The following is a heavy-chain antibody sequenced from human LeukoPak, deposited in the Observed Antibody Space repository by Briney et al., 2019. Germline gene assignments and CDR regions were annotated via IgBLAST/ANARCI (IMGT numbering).Heavy chain of an antibody. CDR3: ARRIAAAGLDAFDT. CDR1: GGSISSSNW. V-gene: IGHV4-28*06. CDR2: IYYSGST. Sequence: SETLSLTCAVSGGSISSSNWWGWIRQPPGKGLEWIGYIYYSGSTNYNPSLKSRVTMSVDTSKNQFSLKLSSVTALDTAVYYCARRIAAAGLDAFDTWGQGTMVTVSS. D-gene: IGHD6-13*01. J-gene: IGHJ3*02.